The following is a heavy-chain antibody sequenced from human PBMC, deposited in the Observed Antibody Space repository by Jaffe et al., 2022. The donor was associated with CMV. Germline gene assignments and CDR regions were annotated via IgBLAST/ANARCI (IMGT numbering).Heavy chain of an antibody. CDR3: ARHLPNIFPPDAFDI. V-gene: IGHV5-51*01. J-gene: IGHJ3*02. CDR1: GYSFTSYW. Sequence: EVQLVQSGAEVKKPGESLKISCKGSGYSFTSYWIGWVRQMPGKGLEWMGIIYPGDSDTRYSPSFQGQVTISADKSISTAYLQWSSLKASDTAMYYCARHLPNIFPPDAFDIWGQGTMVTVSS. CDR2: IYPGDSDT.